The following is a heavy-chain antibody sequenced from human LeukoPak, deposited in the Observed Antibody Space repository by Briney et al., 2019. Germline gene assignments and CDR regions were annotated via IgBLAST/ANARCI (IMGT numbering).Heavy chain of an antibody. CDR2: IYSANRT. V-gene: IGHV3-53*01. J-gene: IGHJ4*02. CDR1: GFTVSNNY. CDR3: AKNSGSTCYTPFAY. D-gene: IGHD2-21*01. Sequence: GGSLTLSCAASGFTVSNNYMSWVRQAPGKGLEWVSVIYSANRTSYADSVKGRFTISRDNSKNTLYLQMNSLRAEDTAVYYCAKNSGSTCYTPFAYWGQGTLGIVSS.